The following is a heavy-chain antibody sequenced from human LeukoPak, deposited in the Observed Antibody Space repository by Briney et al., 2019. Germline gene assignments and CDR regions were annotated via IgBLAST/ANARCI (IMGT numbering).Heavy chain of an antibody. V-gene: IGHV4-34*01. CDR3: ARRVVAAMYNWFDP. CDR2: INHSGST. CDR1: GGSFSGYY. J-gene: IGHJ5*02. D-gene: IGHD2-15*01. Sequence: SETLSLTCAVYGGSFSGYYWSWIRQPPGKGLEWIGEINHSGSTNYNPSLKSRVTISVDTSKNQFSLKLSSVTAADTAVYYCARRVVAAMYNWFDPWGQGTLVTVSS.